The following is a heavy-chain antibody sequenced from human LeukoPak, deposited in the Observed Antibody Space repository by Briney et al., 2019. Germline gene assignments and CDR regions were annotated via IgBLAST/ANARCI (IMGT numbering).Heavy chain of an antibody. D-gene: IGHD4-11*01. V-gene: IGHV4-59*08. J-gene: IGHJ4*02. CDR3: ARHGGAYSFNY. CDR1: GGFIRKYY. CDR2: IYYIGST. Sequence: SDTLSLTCTGCGGFIRKYYWSWFRQPPGKELGLIGCIYYIGSTNYNPSIKSRVAISPDTSKNQFSLELSPVPAADPAVYYCARHGGAYSFNYWGQGTLVTVSS.